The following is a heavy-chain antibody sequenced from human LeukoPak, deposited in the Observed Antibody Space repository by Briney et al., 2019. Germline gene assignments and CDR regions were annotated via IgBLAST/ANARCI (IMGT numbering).Heavy chain of an antibody. CDR3: ARVDTAMAFFDY. D-gene: IGHD5-18*01. J-gene: IGHJ4*02. CDR1: GGTFSSYA. CDR2: IIPILGIA. Sequence: ASVKVSCKASGGTFSSYAISWVRQAPGQGLEWMGRIIPILGIANYAQKFQGRVTITADKSTSTAYMELSSLRSEDTAVYYCARVDTAMAFFDYWGQGTLVTVSS. V-gene: IGHV1-69*04.